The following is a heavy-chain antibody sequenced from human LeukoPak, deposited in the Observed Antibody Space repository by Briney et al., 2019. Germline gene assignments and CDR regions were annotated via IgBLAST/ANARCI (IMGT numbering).Heavy chain of an antibody. J-gene: IGHJ6*02. V-gene: IGHV3-23*01. CDR3: AKGPRLGELSLSTTHYYFGMDV. CDR2: ISGSSGST. Sequence: GGSLRLSCAASGFTFSSYAMSWVRQAPGKGLEWVSSISGSSGSTYYADSEKGRFTISRDNSKNTLDLQMNSLRAEDTAVYYCAKGPRLGELSLSTTHYYFGMDVWGQGTTVTVSS. D-gene: IGHD3-16*02. CDR1: GFTFSSYA.